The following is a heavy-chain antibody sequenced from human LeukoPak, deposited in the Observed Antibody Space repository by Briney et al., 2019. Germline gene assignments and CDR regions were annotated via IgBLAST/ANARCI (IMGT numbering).Heavy chain of an antibody. V-gene: IGHV3-74*01. Sequence: GGSLRLSCAASGFTFSSYWMHWVRQAPGKGLVSVSRINSDGSSTNYADSVKGRFTISRDNAKNTMYLQMNSLRAEDTAVYYCARGNGGSSYYWYFDLWGRGTLVTVSS. CDR2: INSDGSST. J-gene: IGHJ2*01. CDR1: GFTFSSYW. CDR3: ARGNGGSSYYWYFDL. D-gene: IGHD6-13*01.